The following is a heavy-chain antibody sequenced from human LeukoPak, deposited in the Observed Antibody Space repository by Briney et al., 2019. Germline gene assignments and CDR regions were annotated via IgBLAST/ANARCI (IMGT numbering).Heavy chain of an antibody. Sequence: SVKVSCKASGGTFSSYAISWVRQAPGQGLDWMGGIIPIFGTANYAQKFQGRVTITTDESTRTAYMALGSLRSEDTAVYYCAREGLGIGFDYWGQGTLVTVSS. D-gene: IGHD7-27*01. CDR3: AREGLGIGFDY. J-gene: IGHJ4*02. CDR2: IIPIFGTA. V-gene: IGHV1-69*05. CDR1: GGTFSSYA.